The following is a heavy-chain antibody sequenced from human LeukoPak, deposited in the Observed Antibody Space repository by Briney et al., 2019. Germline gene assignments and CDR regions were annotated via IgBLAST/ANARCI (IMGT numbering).Heavy chain of an antibody. CDR2: ISYDGSNK. Sequence: GGSLRLSCAAYGFTFSSHAMHWVRQAPGKGLEWVAVISYDGSNKYYADSVKGRFTISRDNSKNTLYLQMNSLRAEDTAVYYCARPPGYSSSWSDYWGQGTLVTVSS. V-gene: IGHV3-30*04. D-gene: IGHD6-13*01. CDR1: GFTFSSHA. CDR3: ARPPGYSSSWSDY. J-gene: IGHJ4*02.